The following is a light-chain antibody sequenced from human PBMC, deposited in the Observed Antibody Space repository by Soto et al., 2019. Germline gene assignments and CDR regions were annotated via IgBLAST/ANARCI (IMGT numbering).Light chain of an antibody. CDR1: SSNIRAGYD. Sequence: QSVLTQPPSVSGAPGQRVTISCTGSSSNIRAGYDVHWYQQLPGTAPKLLIYGNSNRPSGVPDRFSGSKSGTSASLAITGLQAEDEADYYCQSYDSSLSGYVFGTGTKPTVL. CDR2: GNS. CDR3: QSYDSSLSGYV. J-gene: IGLJ1*01. V-gene: IGLV1-40*01.